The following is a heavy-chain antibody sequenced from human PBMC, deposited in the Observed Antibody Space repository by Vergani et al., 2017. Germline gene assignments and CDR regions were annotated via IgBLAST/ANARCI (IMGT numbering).Heavy chain of an antibody. J-gene: IGHJ6*02. CDR1: GFTFSSYW. D-gene: IGHD5-12*01. CDR2: IKQDGSEK. CDR3: ARSGYDSLFPTYDRTSGYYYGMDV. Sequence: EVQLVESGGGLVQPGGSLRLSCAASGFTFSSYWMSWVRQAPGKGLEWVANIKQDGSEKYYVDSVKGRFTISRDNSKNTLYLQMNSLRAEDTAVYYCARSGYDSLFPTYDRTSGYYYGMDVWGQGTTVTVSS. V-gene: IGHV3-7*01.